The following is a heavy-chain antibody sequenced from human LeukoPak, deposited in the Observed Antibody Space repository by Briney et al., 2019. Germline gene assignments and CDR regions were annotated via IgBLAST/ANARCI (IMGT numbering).Heavy chain of an antibody. CDR3: ARHRLERRTLYYYYYGMDV. J-gene: IGHJ6*02. V-gene: IGHV4-30-4*08. D-gene: IGHD1-1*01. Sequence: SQTLSLTCTVSGGSISSGDYYWSWIRQPPGKGLEWIGYIYYSGSTNYNPSLKSRVTISVDTSKNQFSQKLSSVTAADTAVYYCARHRLERRTLYYYYYGMDVWGQGTTVTVSS. CDR2: IYYSGST. CDR1: GGSISSGDYY.